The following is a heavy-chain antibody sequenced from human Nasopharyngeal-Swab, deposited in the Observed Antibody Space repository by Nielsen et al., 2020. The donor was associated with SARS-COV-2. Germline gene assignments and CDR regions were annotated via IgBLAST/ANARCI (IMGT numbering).Heavy chain of an antibody. V-gene: IGHV4-59*01. CDR2: IYYSGST. Sequence: SETLSLTCTVSGGAIRSYYWSWIRQPPGKGLEWIGYIYYSGSTNYNPSLKSRVTISVDTSKNQFSLKLSSVTAADTAVYYCATYSGSYQNFDYWGQGTPVTVSS. CDR1: GGAIRSYY. CDR3: ATYSGSYQNFDY. J-gene: IGHJ4*02. D-gene: IGHD1-26*01.